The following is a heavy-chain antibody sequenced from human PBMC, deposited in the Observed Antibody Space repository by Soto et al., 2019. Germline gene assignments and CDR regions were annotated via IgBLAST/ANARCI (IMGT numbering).Heavy chain of an antibody. CDR1: GFTFTSSA. CDR2: IVVGSGNT. Sequence: SVKVSCKASGFTFTSSAVQWVRQARGQRLEWIGWIVVGSGNTNYAQKFQERVTITRDMSTSTAYMELSSLRSEDTAVYYCAASGWDFWSGYYAYVPTTYGMDVWGQGTTVTVSS. V-gene: IGHV1-58*01. D-gene: IGHD3-3*01. CDR3: AASGWDFWSGYYAYVPTTYGMDV. J-gene: IGHJ6*02.